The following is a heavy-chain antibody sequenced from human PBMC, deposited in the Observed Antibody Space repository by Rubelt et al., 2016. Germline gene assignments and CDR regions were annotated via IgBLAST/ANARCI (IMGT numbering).Heavy chain of an antibody. CDR3: TRRRYKRNYDWFDP. J-gene: IGHJ5*02. Sequence: QLQLQASGPGVVKPSETLSLTCTVSGGSISSSTYYWGWIRQPPGKGLAWIGSIYYSGSTYYHPSLKSRVTISLDTSKDQFSRKLRSVTAADTAVYYCTRRRYKRNYDWFDPGGQGTLVTVSS. D-gene: IGHD1-14*01. CDR2: IYYSGST. CDR1: GGSISSSTYY. V-gene: IGHV4-39*07.